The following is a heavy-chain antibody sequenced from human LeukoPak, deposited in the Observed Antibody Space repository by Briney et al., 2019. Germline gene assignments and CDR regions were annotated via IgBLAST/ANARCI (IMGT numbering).Heavy chain of an antibody. V-gene: IGHV3-23*01. CDR1: GFTFSSYA. CDR3: AKDRATVTPKCFDY. Sequence: GGSLRLSCAASGFTFSSYAMSWVRQAPGKGLEWVSAISGSGGSTYYADSVKGRFTIPRDKSKNTLYLQMNSLRVEDTAVYYCAKDRATVTPKCFDYWGQGTLVTVSS. J-gene: IGHJ4*02. D-gene: IGHD4-17*01. CDR2: ISGSGGST.